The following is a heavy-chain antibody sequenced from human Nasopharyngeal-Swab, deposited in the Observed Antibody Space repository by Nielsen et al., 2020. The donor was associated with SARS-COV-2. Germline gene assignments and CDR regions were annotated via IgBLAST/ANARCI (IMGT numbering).Heavy chain of an antibody. V-gene: IGHV1-46*01. CDR1: GYTFTSYY. J-gene: IGHJ4*02. D-gene: IGHD3-22*01. CDR2: INPSGGST. Sequence: ASVKVSCKASGYTFTSYYMHWVRQAPGQGLEWMGIINPSGGSTSYAQKFQGRVTMTRDTSTSTVYMELSSLRSEDTAVYYCARDQIGESSGYDFDYWGQGTPVTVSS. CDR3: ARDQIGESSGYDFDY.